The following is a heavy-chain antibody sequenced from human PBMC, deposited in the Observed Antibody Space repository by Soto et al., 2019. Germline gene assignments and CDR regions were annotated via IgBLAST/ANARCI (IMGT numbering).Heavy chain of an antibody. CDR1: GGSFSGYY. V-gene: IGHV4-34*01. D-gene: IGHD5-18*01. CDR2: INHSGST. J-gene: IGHJ4*02. CDR3: ARGVGVTWRQRWLLGVDYFDY. Sequence: PSETLCVTCAVYGGSFSGYYWSWIRQPPGKGLEWIGEINHSGSTNYNPSLKSRVTISVDTSKNQFSLKLSSVTAADTAVYYCARGVGVTWRQRWLLGVDYFDYWCPGTLVTVSS.